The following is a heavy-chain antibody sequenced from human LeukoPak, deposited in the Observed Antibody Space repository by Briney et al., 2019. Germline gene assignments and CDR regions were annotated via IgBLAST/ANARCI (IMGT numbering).Heavy chain of an antibody. CDR1: GFTFSSHW. D-gene: IGHD4-17*01. J-gene: IGHJ4*02. CDR2: INSDGSTT. CDR3: AVPATTETTDYFDY. Sequence: GGSLRLSCAASGFTFSSHWMHWVRQAPGKGLVRVSRINSDGSTTTYADSVKGRFTISRDNAKNTLYLQMNSLRAEDTAVYYCAVPATTETTDYFDYWGQGILVTVSS. V-gene: IGHV3-74*01.